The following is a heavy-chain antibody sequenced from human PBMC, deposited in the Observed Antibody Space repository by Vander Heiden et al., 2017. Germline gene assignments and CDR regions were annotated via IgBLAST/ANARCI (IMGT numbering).Heavy chain of an antibody. J-gene: IGHJ4*02. D-gene: IGHD2-8*01. Sequence: QVQLVESGGGVVQPGRSLRLSCAASGFSFSTYGMHWVRQAPGKGLEWVAVISYDGNNKYYADSVKGRFTISRDNSDSTLYLQMNSLGDEDTAVYYCAKVFNGYVQSSHYFDQWGQGTLVTVSS. CDR3: AKVFNGYVQSSHYFDQ. V-gene: IGHV3-30*18. CDR2: ISYDGNNK. CDR1: GFSFSTYG.